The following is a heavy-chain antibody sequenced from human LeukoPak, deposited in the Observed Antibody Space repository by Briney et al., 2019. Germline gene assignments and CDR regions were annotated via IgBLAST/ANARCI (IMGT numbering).Heavy chain of an antibody. D-gene: IGHD3-10*01. V-gene: IGHV7-4-1*02. CDR1: GYTFTSYA. CDR3: ARSWFGELLLSIWGYYYYMDV. J-gene: IGHJ6*03. Sequence: ASVKVSCKASGYTFTSYAMNWVRQAPGQGLEWMGWINTNTGNPTYAQGFTGRFVFSLDTSVSTAYLQISSLKAEDTAVYYCARSWFGELLLSIWGYYYYMDVWGKGTTVTVSS. CDR2: INTNTGNP.